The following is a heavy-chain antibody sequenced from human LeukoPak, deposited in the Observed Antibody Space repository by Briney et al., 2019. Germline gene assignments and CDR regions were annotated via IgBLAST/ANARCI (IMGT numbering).Heavy chain of an antibody. CDR2: IYYSGST. J-gene: IGHJ4*02. CDR3: ARQNSLIAVAGYFDY. D-gene: IGHD6-19*01. V-gene: IGHV4-39*01. Sequence: PSETLSLTCTVSGGSISSRRYFWGWIRQPPGKGLEWIGSIYYSGSTYYNPSLKSRATISVDTSKNQFSLKLSSVTAADTAVYYCARQNSLIAVAGYFDYWGQGTLVTVSS. CDR1: GGSISSRRYF.